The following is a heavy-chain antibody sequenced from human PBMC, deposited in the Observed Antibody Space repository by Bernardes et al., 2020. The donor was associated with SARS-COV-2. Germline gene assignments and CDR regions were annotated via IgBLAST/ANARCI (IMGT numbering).Heavy chain of an antibody. D-gene: IGHD6-25*01. J-gene: IGHJ4*02. CDR1: GYTFTDYY. CDR2: IYPTSGDT. Sequence: ASVKVSCKASGYTFTDYYMHWVRQPPGQGLEWMGWIYPTSGDTNYAQKFQGRVTMTRDTSISAAYMELSRLTSDDTAVYYCASGGAAPSFDYWGQGTLVTVSS. CDR3: ASGGAAPSFDY. V-gene: IGHV1-2*02.